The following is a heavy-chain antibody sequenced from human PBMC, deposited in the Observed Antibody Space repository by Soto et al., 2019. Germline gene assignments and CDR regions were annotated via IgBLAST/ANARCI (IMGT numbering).Heavy chain of an antibody. CDR2: ISSSSSYI. CDR1: GFTFSSYS. J-gene: IGHJ6*02. Sequence: PGGSLRLSCAASGFTFSSYSMNLVRQAPGKGLEWVSSISSSSSYIYYADSVKGRFTISRDNAKNSLYLQINSLRAEDTAVYYCARDLNIRTHDVWGQGTTVTVSS. CDR3: ARDLNIRTHDV. V-gene: IGHV3-21*01. D-gene: IGHD1-1*01.